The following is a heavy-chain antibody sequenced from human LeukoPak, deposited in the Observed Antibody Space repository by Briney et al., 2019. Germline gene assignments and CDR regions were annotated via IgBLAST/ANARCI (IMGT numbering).Heavy chain of an antibody. CDR2: IYSGGST. V-gene: IGHV3-53*01. J-gene: IGHJ3*02. D-gene: IGHD3-22*01. Sequence: GGSLRLSCAASGFAVSSNYMSWVRQAPGKGLEWVSVIYSGGSTYYANSVKGRFTISRDNSKNTLYLQMNSLRAEDTAVYYCARGGRYYDSSGYYHDAFDIWGQGTMVTVSS. CDR1: GFAVSSNY. CDR3: ARGGRYYDSSGYYHDAFDI.